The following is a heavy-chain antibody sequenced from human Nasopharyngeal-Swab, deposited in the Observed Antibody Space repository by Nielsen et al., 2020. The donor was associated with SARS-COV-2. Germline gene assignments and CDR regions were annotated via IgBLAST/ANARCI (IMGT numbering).Heavy chain of an antibody. CDR1: GGSISSGDYY. CDR3: ASRFYNYYDSSGYLDY. CDR2: IYYSGST. J-gene: IGHJ4*02. D-gene: IGHD3-22*01. Sequence: SETLSLTCTVSGGSISSGDYYWSWIRQPPGKGLEWIGYIYYSGSTYYNPSLKSRVTISVDTSKNQFSLKLSSVTAADTAVYYCASRFYNYYDSSGYLDYWGQGTLVTVSS. V-gene: IGHV4-30-4*01.